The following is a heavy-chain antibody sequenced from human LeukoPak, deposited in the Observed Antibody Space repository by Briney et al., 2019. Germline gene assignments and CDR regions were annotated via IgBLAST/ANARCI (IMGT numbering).Heavy chain of an antibody. D-gene: IGHD7-27*01. CDR3: ARDDNWGSDY. CDR2: IKEDGSEK. V-gene: IGHV3-7*01. CDR1: GFTFKNYW. Sequence: PGGSLRLSCVASGFTFKNYWMSWVRQAPGKGLEWVANIKEDGSEKYHVDSVKGRFTISRDNAKNLLYLQMNSLRAEDTALYYCARDDNWGSDYWGQGTLVTVSS. J-gene: IGHJ4*02.